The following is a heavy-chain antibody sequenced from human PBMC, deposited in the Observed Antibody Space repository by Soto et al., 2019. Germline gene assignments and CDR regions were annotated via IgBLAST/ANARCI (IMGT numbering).Heavy chain of an antibody. CDR2: INHSGST. V-gene: IGHV4-34*01. Sequence: ETLSLTCAVYGGSFSGYYWSWIRQPPGKGLEWIGEINHSGSTNYNPSLKSRVTISVDTSKNQFSLKLSSVTAADTAVYYCAGRSTAATLDYWGQGTLVTVSS. J-gene: IGHJ4*02. CDR1: GGSFSGYY. CDR3: AGRSTAATLDY. D-gene: IGHD2-15*01.